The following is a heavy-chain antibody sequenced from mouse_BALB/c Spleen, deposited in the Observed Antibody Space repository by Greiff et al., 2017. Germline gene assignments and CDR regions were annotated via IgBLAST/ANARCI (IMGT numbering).Heavy chain of an antibody. Sequence: EVKLQESGGGLVQPGGSRKLSCAASGFTFSSFGMHWVRQAPEKGLEWVAYISSGSSTIYYADTVKGRFTISRDNPKNTLFLQMTSLRSEDTAMYYCARADYYGSSYPFAYWGQGTLVTVSA. V-gene: IGHV5-17*02. CDR3: ARADYYGSSYPFAY. D-gene: IGHD1-1*01. CDR1: GFTFSSFG. CDR2: ISSGSSTI. J-gene: IGHJ3*01.